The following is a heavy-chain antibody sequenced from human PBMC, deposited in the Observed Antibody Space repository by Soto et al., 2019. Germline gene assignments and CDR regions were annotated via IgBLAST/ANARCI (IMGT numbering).Heavy chain of an antibody. V-gene: IGHV1-46*01. CDR3: ARDTGYDHDAFDI. CDR1: GYSFITSYH. J-gene: IGHJ3*02. CDR2: INPTGSMT. Sequence: QVQLVQSGAEVKKPGASVKVSCKASGYSFITSYHMHWVRQAPGQGLEWMGIINPTGSMTRYSQKFQGRLTMTRDTSTATDYMELSNLTSVDTAVYFCARDTGYDHDAFDIWGQGTRVTVSS. D-gene: IGHD5-12*01.